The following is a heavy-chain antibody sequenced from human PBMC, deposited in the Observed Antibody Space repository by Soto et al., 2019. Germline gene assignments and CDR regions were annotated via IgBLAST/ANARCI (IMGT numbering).Heavy chain of an antibody. CDR3: ARHSPDFDWLSQFDY. Sequence: SETLSLTCTVSGGSISSYYWSWIRQTPGKGLEWIGYIFYFGSTNYNPSLKSRVTLSIDTSKNQLSLKLGSVTAADTAVYYCARHSPDFDWLSQFDYWGQGTLVTVSS. CDR1: GGSISSYY. D-gene: IGHD3-9*01. CDR2: IFYFGST. J-gene: IGHJ4*02. V-gene: IGHV4-59*08.